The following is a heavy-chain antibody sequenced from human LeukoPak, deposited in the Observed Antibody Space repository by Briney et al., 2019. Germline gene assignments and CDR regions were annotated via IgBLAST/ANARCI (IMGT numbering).Heavy chain of an antibody. D-gene: IGHD3-10*01. CDR3: AREARQLLWFGELFSIYFDY. J-gene: IGHJ4*02. CDR1: GGSISSYY. CDR2: IYTSGST. V-gene: IGHV4-4*07. Sequence: SETLSLTCTVSGGSISSYYWSWIRQPAGKGLEWIGRIYTSGSTNYNPSLKSRVTMSVDTSKNQFSLKLSSVTAADTAVYYCAREARQLLWFGELFSIYFDYWGQGTLVTVSS.